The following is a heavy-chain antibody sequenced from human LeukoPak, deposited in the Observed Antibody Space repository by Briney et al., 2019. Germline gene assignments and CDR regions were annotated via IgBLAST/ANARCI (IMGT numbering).Heavy chain of an antibody. V-gene: IGHV3-21*01. CDR1: GFTFSSYS. CDR2: ISSSSSYI. J-gene: IGHJ6*01. D-gene: IGHD4-17*01. Sequence: PGGSLRLSCAASGFTFSSYSMNWVRQAPGKGLEWVSSISSSSSYIYYADSVKGRFTISRDNAKNSLYLQMNSLRVEDTAVYYCARHGDGFYHGMDVWGQGTTVTVSS. CDR3: ARHGDGFYHGMDV.